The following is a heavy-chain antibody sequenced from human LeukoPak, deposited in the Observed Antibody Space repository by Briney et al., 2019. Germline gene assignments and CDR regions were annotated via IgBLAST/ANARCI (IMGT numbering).Heavy chain of an antibody. CDR1: GGSISSYY. CDR3: ARDRYNNYYYMDV. CDR2: IYTSGST. D-gene: IGHD1-14*01. J-gene: IGHJ6*03. Sequence: SETLSLTCTASGGSISSYYWSWIRQPAGKGLEWIGRIYTSGSTNYNPSLKSRVTMSVDTSKNQISLKLSSVTAADTAVYYCARDRYNNYYYMDVWGKGTTVTVSS. V-gene: IGHV4-4*07.